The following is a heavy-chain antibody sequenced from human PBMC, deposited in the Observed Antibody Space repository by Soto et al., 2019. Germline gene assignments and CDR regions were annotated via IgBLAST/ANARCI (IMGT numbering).Heavy chain of an antibody. CDR3: AKDTDYGDYLRLYYGMDV. V-gene: IGHV3-23*01. CDR2: ISGSGGST. J-gene: IGHJ6*02. Sequence: PGGSLRLSCAASGFTFSSYAMSWVRQAPGKGLEWVSAISGSGGSTYYADSVKGRFTISRDNSKSTLYLQMNSLRAEDTAVYYCAKDTDYGDYLRLYYGMDVWGQGTTVTVSS. CDR1: GFTFSSYA. D-gene: IGHD4-17*01.